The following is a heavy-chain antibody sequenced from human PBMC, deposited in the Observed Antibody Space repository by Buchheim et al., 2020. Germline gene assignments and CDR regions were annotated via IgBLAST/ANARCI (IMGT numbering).Heavy chain of an antibody. J-gene: IGHJ4*02. D-gene: IGHD1-26*01. V-gene: IGHV1-2*02. Sequence: QVQLVQSGAEVRKPGASVRVSCKASGYTFSDFYLYWMRQVPGQGLEWMGWITPKTGGTNYAQKFQGRVTMTRDTSINTVYMELSSLRSDDTAMYYCAKTIVGAEVGFDHWGQGTL. CDR1: GYTFSDFY. CDR3: AKTIVGAEVGFDH. CDR2: ITPKTGGT.